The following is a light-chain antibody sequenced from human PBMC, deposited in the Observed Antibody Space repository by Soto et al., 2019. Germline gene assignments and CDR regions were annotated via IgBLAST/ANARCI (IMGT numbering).Light chain of an antibody. V-gene: IGKV3-11*01. CDR3: QQRGNWPRT. Sequence: EIVLTQSPATLSLSPGERATLSCRASQSVSSYLAWYQQKPGQAPRLLIYDASKRATGIPARFSGSGSGTDITLTISNLEPEDCAVYYCQQRGNWPRTFGQGTKVEIK. CDR1: QSVSSY. CDR2: DAS. J-gene: IGKJ1*01.